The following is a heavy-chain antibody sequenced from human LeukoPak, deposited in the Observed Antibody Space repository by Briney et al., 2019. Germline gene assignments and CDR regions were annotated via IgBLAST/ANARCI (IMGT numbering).Heavy chain of an antibody. CDR1: GFTFSSYS. V-gene: IGHV3-21*01. D-gene: IGHD1-26*01. CDR3: ARDLELPPKNYFDP. Sequence: TGGSLRLSCAASGFTFSSYSMNWVRQAPGKGLEWVSSISSSSSYIYYADSVEGRFTISRDNAKNSLYLQMNSLRAEDTAVYYCARDLELPPKNYFDPWGQGTLVTVSS. CDR2: ISSSSSYI. J-gene: IGHJ5*02.